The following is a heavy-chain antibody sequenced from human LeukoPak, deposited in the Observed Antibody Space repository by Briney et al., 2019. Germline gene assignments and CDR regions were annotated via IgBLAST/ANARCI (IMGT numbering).Heavy chain of an antibody. D-gene: IGHD3-10*01. J-gene: IGHJ4*02. Sequence: GGSLRLSCAASGFTFCQYSMNCLRQAPGKGLEWFPTVSSDSTHINYRESVRGRFTISRDDAMHSLYLLMNSLRAEDTAVYYCAISLGELLDHWGQGTLVTVSS. CDR3: AISLGELLDH. CDR1: GFTFCQYS. V-gene: IGHV3-21*01. CDR2: VSSDSTHI.